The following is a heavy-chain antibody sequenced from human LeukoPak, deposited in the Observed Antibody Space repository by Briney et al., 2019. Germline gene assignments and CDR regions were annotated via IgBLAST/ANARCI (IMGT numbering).Heavy chain of an antibody. CDR2: IYHGGTT. CDR1: GDXISSGDC. Sequence: PSETLSLTCAVSGDXISSGDCWSWVRRPPGMGLEWIGEIYHGGTTNYNPSLKSRVTISVDKSKNQFSLNLTSVTAADTAVYYCARATYCTTECRPNNWGQGTLVTVSS. CDR3: ARATYCTTECRPNN. J-gene: IGHJ4*02. V-gene: IGHV4-4*02. D-gene: IGHD2-8*01.